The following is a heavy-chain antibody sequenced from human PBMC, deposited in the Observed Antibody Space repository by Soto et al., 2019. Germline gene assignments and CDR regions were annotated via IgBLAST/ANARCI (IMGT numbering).Heavy chain of an antibody. CDR2: INAGNGDT. J-gene: IGHJ4*02. CDR3: ARPRYCSSASCYLGLGEFDF. D-gene: IGHD2-2*01. Sequence: QVQLVQSGAEVKKPGASVKVSCKASGYTFTTYAMHWVRQAPGQRLEWMGWINAGNGDTKYSQKFQGRVTITRDTSASTAYMELSSLRSEDTAVYYCARPRYCSSASCYLGLGEFDFWGQGTLVTVSS. V-gene: IGHV1-3*01. CDR1: GYTFTTYA.